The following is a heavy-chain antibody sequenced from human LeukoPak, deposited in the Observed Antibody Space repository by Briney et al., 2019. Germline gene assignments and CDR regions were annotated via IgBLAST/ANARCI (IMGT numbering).Heavy chain of an antibody. CDR3: ARGHNSGYYLKY. V-gene: IGHV3-21*05. D-gene: IGHD3-22*01. Sequence: GGSLRLSCVGSGFNFRTYNMNWVRQAPGKGLEWVSDISGSSSYTDYADSVKGRFTISKDNANSSVFLQMDSLRAEDTAVYYCARGHNSGYYLKYWGQGTLVTVSS. CDR2: ISGSSSYT. J-gene: IGHJ4*02. CDR1: GFNFRTYN.